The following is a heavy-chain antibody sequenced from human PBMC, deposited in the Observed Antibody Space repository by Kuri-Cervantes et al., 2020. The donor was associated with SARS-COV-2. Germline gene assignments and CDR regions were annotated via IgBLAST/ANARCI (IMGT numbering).Heavy chain of an antibody. J-gene: IGHJ4*02. CDR3: AREGAYDFWSIDY. CDR2: INWNGGST. Sequence: GESLKISCAASGFTFDDYGMSWVRQAPGKGPEWVSGINWNGGSTGYADSVKGRFTISRDNAKNSLYLQMNSLRAEDTAVYYCAREGAYDFWSIDYWGQGTLVTVSS. D-gene: IGHD3-3*01. V-gene: IGHV3-20*04. CDR1: GFTFDDYG.